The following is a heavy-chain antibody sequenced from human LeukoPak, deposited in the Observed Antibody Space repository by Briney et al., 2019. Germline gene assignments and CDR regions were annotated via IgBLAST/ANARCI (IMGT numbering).Heavy chain of an antibody. V-gene: IGHV4-38-2*02. CDR3: ARGSSSWSNWFDP. CDR2: IYHSGST. D-gene: IGHD6-13*01. J-gene: IGHJ5*02. Sequence: PSETLSLTCTVSDYSISSGYYWGWIRQPPGKGLEWIGSIYHSGSTDYNPSLKSRVTISIDTSKNQFSLKLSSVTAADTAVYYCARGSSSWSNWFDPWGQGTLVTVSS. CDR1: DYSISSGYY.